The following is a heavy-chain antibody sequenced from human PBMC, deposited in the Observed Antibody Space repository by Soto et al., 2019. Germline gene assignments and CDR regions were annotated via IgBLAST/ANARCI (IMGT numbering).Heavy chain of an antibody. CDR2: IYYSGST. Sequence: QVQLQESGPGLVKPSQTLSLTCTVSGGSISSGGYHWSWIRQHPGKGLEWIGYIYYSGSTYYNPSLKSRVTISVDTSKNQFSLKLSSVTAADTAVYYCARVGTTVTTWGWFDPWGQGTLVTVSS. CDR1: GGSISSGGYH. D-gene: IGHD4-4*01. V-gene: IGHV4-31*03. J-gene: IGHJ5*02. CDR3: ARVGTTVTTWGWFDP.